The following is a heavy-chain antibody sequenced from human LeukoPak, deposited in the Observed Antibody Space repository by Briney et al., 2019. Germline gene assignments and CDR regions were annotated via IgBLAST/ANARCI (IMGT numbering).Heavy chain of an antibody. J-gene: IGHJ6*02. D-gene: IGHD3-22*01. CDR1: GYTFTGYY. CDR2: INPNSGGT. V-gene: IGHV1-2*02. Sequence: GASVKVSCKASGYTFTGYYMHWVRQAPGQGLEWMGWINPNSGGTNYAQKFQGRVTMTRDTSISTAYMELSRLRSDDTAVYYCARAHYYESSVTYGMDVWGQGSTVTVSS. CDR3: ARAHYYESSVTYGMDV.